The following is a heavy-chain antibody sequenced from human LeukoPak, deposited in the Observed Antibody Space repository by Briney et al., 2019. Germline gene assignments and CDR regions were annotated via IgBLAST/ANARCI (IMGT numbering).Heavy chain of an antibody. V-gene: IGHV3-9*01. D-gene: IGHD6-19*01. CDR2: ISWKGGSI. CDR3: AKVRAVAGPGLFYYYYMDV. Sequence: GGSLRLSCAASGFTFDDYAMLCVRQAPGRGREWVSGISWKGGSIGYADSVKGRFTISRDNAKNSLYRQMNSLRAEDTALYYCAKVRAVAGPGLFYYYYMDVWGKGTTVTVSS. CDR1: GFTFDDYA. J-gene: IGHJ6*03.